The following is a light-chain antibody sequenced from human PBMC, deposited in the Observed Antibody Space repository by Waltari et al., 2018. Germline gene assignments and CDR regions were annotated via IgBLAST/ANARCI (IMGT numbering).Light chain of an antibody. CDR3: QHRRT. CDR2: KAS. Sequence: DIQMPQSPSTLSASVGDRVTITCRASQSISSWLAWYQQKPGKAPKLLIYKASSLESGVPSRFSGSGSGTEFTLTIISLQPDDFATYYCQHRRTFGQGTKVEIK. V-gene: IGKV1-5*03. J-gene: IGKJ1*01. CDR1: QSISSW.